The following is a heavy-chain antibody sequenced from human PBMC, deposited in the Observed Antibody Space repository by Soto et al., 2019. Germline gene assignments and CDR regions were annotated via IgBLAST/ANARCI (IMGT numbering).Heavy chain of an antibody. CDR1: GFTFSNAW. V-gene: IGHV3-15*01. CDR2: IKSKTDGGTT. Sequence: EVQLVESGGGLVKPGGSLRLSCAASGFTFSNAWMSWVRQAPGKGLEWVGRIKSKTDGGTTDYAAPVKGRFTISRDDSKKTLYLQMNSLKTEGTGVYYCRIAGFSGYLGGGGWYFDLWGRGTLVTVSS. CDR3: RIAGFSGYLGGGGWYFDL. D-gene: IGHD5-12*01. J-gene: IGHJ2*01.